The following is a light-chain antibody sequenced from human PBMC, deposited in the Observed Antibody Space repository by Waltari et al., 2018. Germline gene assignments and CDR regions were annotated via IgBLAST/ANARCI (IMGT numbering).Light chain of an antibody. V-gene: IGLV2-23*02. CDR3: CSYAGSSTFL. Sequence: QSALTQPASVSGSPGQSITISCTGTTRAVGSYNFVSWYQQNPGKAPKIMIYEVTKRPSGVSNRFSGSKSGNTASLTISGLQADDEADYYCCSYAGSSTFLFGGGTKLTVL. CDR1: TRAVGSYNF. CDR2: EVT. J-gene: IGLJ2*01.